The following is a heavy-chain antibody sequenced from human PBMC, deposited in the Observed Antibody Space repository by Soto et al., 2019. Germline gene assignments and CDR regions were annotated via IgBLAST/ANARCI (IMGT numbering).Heavy chain of an antibody. V-gene: IGHV1-8*01. Sequence: ASVKVSCKASGYTFTSYDINWVRQATGQGLEWMGWMNPNSGNTGYAQKFQGRVTMTRDTSISTAYMELSSLRSEDTAVYYCATTGPYCSGGSCYFNWFDPWGQGTLVTVSS. CDR2: MNPNSGNT. J-gene: IGHJ5*02. CDR3: ATTGPYCSGGSCYFNWFDP. D-gene: IGHD2-15*01. CDR1: GYTFTSYD.